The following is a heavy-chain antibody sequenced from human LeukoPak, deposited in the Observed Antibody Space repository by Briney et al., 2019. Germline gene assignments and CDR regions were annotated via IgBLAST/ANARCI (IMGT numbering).Heavy chain of an antibody. V-gene: IGHV4-34*01. CDR1: GGSFSGYF. J-gene: IGHJ4*02. Sequence: SETLSLTCVVYGGSFSGYFWSWIRQPPGKGLEWIGEITPSGSTNYSPSLKSRVSISIDTSKKKLSLRLTSVTAADSAVYYCASSFYYDSRDYWGQGTLVTVSS. D-gene: IGHD3-22*01. CDR3: ASSFYYDSRDY. CDR2: ITPSGST.